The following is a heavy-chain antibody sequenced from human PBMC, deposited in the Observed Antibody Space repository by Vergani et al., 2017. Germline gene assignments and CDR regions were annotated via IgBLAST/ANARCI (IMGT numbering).Heavy chain of an antibody. D-gene: IGHD3-10*01. J-gene: IGHJ6*02. CDR3: AKDGEGWFGELLSIGYYYYGMDV. Sequence: EVQLVESGGGLVQPGGSLRLSCAASGFTFSSYEMNWVRQAPGKGLEWVSYISSSGSTIYYADSVKGRFTISRDNSKNTLYLQMNSLRAEDTAVYYCAKDGEGWFGELLSIGYYYYGMDVWGQGP. V-gene: IGHV3-48*03. CDR1: GFTFSSYE. CDR2: ISSSGSTI.